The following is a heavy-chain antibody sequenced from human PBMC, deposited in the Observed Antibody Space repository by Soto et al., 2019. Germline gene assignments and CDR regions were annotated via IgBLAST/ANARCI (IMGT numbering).Heavy chain of an antibody. CDR1: GYGFTSYW. CDR2: IYPGDSDT. V-gene: IGHV5-51*01. Sequence: GESLKISCKGSGYGFTSYWIGWVRQMPGKGLEWMGIIYPGDSDTRYSPSFQGQVTISADKSISTAYLQWSSLKASDTAMYYCARGAVSPDSGYGYYFDYWGQGTLVTVSS. CDR3: ARGAVSPDSGYGYYFDY. J-gene: IGHJ4*02. D-gene: IGHD5-12*01.